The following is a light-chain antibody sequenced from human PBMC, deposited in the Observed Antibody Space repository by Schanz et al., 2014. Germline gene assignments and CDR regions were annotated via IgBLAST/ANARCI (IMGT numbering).Light chain of an antibody. J-gene: IGLJ3*02. CDR3: SSYTGSSTQV. CDR2: DVS. V-gene: IGLV2-14*03. CDR1: SSDVGGYNH. Sequence: QSALTQPASVSGSPGQSITISCTGTSSDVGGYNHVYWYQHHPGKAPKLMIYDVSNRPSGVSDRFSGSKSGNTASLTISGLQAEDEADYYCSSYTGSSTQVFGGGTKLTVL.